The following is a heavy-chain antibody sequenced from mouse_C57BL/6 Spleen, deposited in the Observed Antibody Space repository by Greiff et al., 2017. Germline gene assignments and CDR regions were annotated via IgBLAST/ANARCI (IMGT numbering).Heavy chain of an antibody. CDR3: ANYCGCWYFDD. J-gene: IGHJ1*03. V-gene: IGHV1-52*01. CDR1: GYSFTSYW. CDR2: IDPSDSAT. D-gene: IGHD1-1*01. Sequence: QVQLQQPGAELVRPGSSVKLSCKASGYSFTSYWMHWVKQRPIQGLEWIGNIDPSDSATHYTPKFKDKATLTVDTSSSTAYMQLSSLTSEDSADYYAANYCGCWYFDDWGTGTTVTVSS.